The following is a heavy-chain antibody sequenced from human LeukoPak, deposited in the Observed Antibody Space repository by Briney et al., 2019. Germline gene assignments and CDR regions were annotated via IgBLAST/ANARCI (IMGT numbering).Heavy chain of an antibody. J-gene: IGHJ4*02. V-gene: IGHV3-30-3*01. CDR2: FSYDGSSK. CDR3: ARGKGSESGYDYFLDY. Sequence: GSLSLSCAASGFTFSSYAMHWVRPAPGKGLEWVTLFSYDGSSKYYAGSVRGRFTISRDNSKNTLYLQMNGLRADDSAVYYCARGKGSESGYDYFLDYWGQGTLVTVSS. D-gene: IGHD5-12*01. CDR1: GFTFSSYA.